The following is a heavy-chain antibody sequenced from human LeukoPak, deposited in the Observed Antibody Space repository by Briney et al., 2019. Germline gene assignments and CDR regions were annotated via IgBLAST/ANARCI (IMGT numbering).Heavy chain of an antibody. D-gene: IGHD1-1*01. J-gene: IGHJ4*02. CDR3: AKDLPRYPSGDLGY. CDR1: GFTFDNYG. CDR2: VRYDETNK. V-gene: IGHV3-30*02. Sequence: PGGSLRLSCAASGFTFDNYGMHWVRQAPGKGLEWVALVRYDETNKYYADSVKGRFTISRDNSKNTLYLQMNSLRAEDTAVYYCAKDLPRYPSGDLGYWGQGTLVTVSS.